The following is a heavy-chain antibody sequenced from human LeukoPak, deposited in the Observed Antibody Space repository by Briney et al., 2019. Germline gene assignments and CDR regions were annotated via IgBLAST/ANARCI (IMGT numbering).Heavy chain of an antibody. V-gene: IGHV3-30-3*01. CDR1: GFTFSSYA. Sequence: PGGSLRLSCAASGFTFSSYAMHWVRQAPGKGLEWVAVISYDGSNKYYADSVKGRFTISRDNSKNTLYLQMNSLRAEDTAVYYCARDPGYSYGYVPWFDPWGQGTLVTVSS. D-gene: IGHD5-18*01. CDR3: ARDPGYSYGYVPWFDP. CDR2: ISYDGSNK. J-gene: IGHJ5*02.